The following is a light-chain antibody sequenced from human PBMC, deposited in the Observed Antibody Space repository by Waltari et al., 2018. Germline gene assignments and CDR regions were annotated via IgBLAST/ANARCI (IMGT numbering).Light chain of an antibody. J-gene: IGKJ2*01. CDR2: GAY. V-gene: IGKV3-15*01. CDR1: QSVGSN. Sequence: EIVMTQSPPTLSVSPGDTASLSCRASQSVGSNLAWYPQKPGPAPRLPIYGAYNRATGIPARFSGSGSGTEFTLTISSLQSEDFAVYYCQQYNHWPPYTFGQGTKLEIK. CDR3: QQYNHWPPYT.